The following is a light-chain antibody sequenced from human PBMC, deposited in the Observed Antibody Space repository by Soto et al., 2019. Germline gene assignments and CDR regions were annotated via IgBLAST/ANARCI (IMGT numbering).Light chain of an antibody. V-gene: IGKV1-33*01. CDR3: QQYDNVPRT. CDR1: QDINNY. CDR2: DAS. J-gene: IGKJ2*01. Sequence: DIQMTQSPSSLSASVGDRVTITCQASQDINNYLNWFQQKPGQAPTLLIYDASNLQTGVPSRFSGSGSGTDFTFTSSSLQPEDIGTYYCQQYDNVPRTFGQGTRLEI.